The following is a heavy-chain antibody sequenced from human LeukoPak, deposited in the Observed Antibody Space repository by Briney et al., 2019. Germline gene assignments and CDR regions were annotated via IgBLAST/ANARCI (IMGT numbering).Heavy chain of an antibody. CDR2: ISGSGST. V-gene: IGHV3-23*01. CDR1: GFTFSSYV. CDR3: ARDYYDSSGYYYDTDY. J-gene: IGHJ4*02. Sequence: GGSLRLSCAASGFTFSSYVMTWVRQAPGKGLEWVSGISGSGSTYYADSVKDRFTISRDNAKNSLYLQMNSLRAEDTAVYYCARDYYDSSGYYYDTDYWGQGTLVTVSS. D-gene: IGHD3-22*01.